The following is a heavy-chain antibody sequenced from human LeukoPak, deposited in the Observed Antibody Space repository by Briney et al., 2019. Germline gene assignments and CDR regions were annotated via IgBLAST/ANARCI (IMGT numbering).Heavy chain of an antibody. CDR1: GVIFNNFA. CDR3: ARAGRADGDYHYFDY. CDR2: VSHDGSSK. Sequence: GGSLRLSCAASGVIFNNFAFHWVRQAPGKGLEWVAAVSHDGSSKYYADSVRGRLTISRDNSKNTLYLQMNSLRAEDTAVYYCARAGRADGDYHYFDYWGQGTLVTVSS. D-gene: IGHD4-17*01. V-gene: IGHV3-30-3*01. J-gene: IGHJ4*02.